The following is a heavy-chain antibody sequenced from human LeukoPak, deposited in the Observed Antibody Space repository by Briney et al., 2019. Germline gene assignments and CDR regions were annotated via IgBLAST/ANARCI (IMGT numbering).Heavy chain of an antibody. CDR2: ISYDGSNK. CDR1: GFTLSSYA. J-gene: IGHJ6*03. Sequence: GRSLRLSCAASGFTLSSYAMHWVRQAPGKGLEWVAVISYDGSNKYYADSVKGRFIISRDNSKNTLYLQMNSLRAEDTAVYYCAKDTVKVTTIRRVPHYMDVRGKGTTVTISS. CDR3: AKDTVKVTTIRRVPHYMDV. V-gene: IGHV3-30*04. D-gene: IGHD5-12*01.